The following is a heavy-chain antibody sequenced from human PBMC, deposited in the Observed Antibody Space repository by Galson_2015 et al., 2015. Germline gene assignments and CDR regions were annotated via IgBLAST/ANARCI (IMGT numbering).Heavy chain of an antibody. CDR2: ISYDGSNK. V-gene: IGHV3-30-3*01. J-gene: IGHJ5*02. CDR3: ARGIGDYYDSSGYRNWFDP. D-gene: IGHD3-22*01. Sequence: SLRLSCAASGFTFSSYAMHWVRQAPGKGLEWVAVISYDGSNKYYADSVKGRFTISRDNSKNTLYLQMNSLRAEDTAVYYCARGIGDYYDSSGYRNWFDPWGQGTLVTVSS. CDR1: GFTFSSYA.